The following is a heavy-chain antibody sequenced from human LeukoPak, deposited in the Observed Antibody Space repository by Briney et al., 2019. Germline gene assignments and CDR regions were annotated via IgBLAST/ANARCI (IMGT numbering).Heavy chain of an antibody. V-gene: IGHV1-18*01. CDR2: ISPYNGNK. D-gene: IGHD3-10*01. CDR3: ARSFSYSDSGSKREDLGTFDY. CDR1: GYTFIDYG. J-gene: IGHJ4*02. Sequence: ASVKVSCKASGYTFIDYGITWVRQAPGQGLEWMGWISPYNGNKNYAQKLQDGFTMTTEASTSTAYMELRSLRSDDTAVYYCARSFSYSDSGSKREDLGTFDYWGQGTLVTVSS.